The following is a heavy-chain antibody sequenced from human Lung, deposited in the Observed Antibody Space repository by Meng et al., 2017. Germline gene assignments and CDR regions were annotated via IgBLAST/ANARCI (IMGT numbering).Heavy chain of an antibody. Sequence: GGSLRLSCAASGFNFDDYGVGWVRQAPGKGLDWVSGINWDGDTTGYADSVKGRFTISRDNAKNTLYLQMNSLRPEDTALYYCARGDGTGAILSGYKYWGQGTLVTVSS. CDR2: INWDGDTT. CDR1: GFNFDDYG. D-gene: IGHD3-9*01. J-gene: IGHJ4*02. V-gene: IGHV3-20*04. CDR3: ARGDGTGAILSGYKY.